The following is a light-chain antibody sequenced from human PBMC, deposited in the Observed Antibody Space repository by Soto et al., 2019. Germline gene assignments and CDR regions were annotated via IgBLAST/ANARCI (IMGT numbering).Light chain of an antibody. J-gene: IGLJ2*01. CDR3: SSYTSRSTLGV. V-gene: IGLV2-14*01. Sequence: QSVLTQPASVSGSPGQSITISCTGTSSDVGAYNYVSWYQQHPGKAPKLMIYEVSARPSGVSDRFSGSKSGNTASLTISGLQAEDEADYYCSSYTSRSTLGVFGGGTKLTVL. CDR2: EVS. CDR1: SSDVGAYNY.